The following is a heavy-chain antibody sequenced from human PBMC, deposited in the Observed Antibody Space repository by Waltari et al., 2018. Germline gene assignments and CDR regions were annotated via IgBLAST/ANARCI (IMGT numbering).Heavy chain of an antibody. D-gene: IGHD2-15*01. CDR1: GYTFTSYD. CDR3: ARVQYCSGGSCYFMDV. CDR2: MNPNSGNT. J-gene: IGHJ6*02. V-gene: IGHV1-8*01. Sequence: QVQLVQSGAEVKKPGASVKVSCKASGYTFTSYDINWVRQATGQGLEWMGWMNPNSGNTGYAQKFQDRVTMTRNTSISTAYMELSSLRSEDTAVYYCARVQYCSGGSCYFMDVWGQGTTVTVSS.